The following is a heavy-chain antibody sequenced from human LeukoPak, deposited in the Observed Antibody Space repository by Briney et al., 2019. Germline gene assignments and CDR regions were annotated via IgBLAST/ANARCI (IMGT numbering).Heavy chain of an antibody. Sequence: GGSLRLSCAASGFTFSSYAMSWVRQAPGKGLEWVSAISGSGGSTCYADSVKGRFTISRGNSKNTLYLQMNSLRAEDTAVYYCAKRIGYSYGPFDYWGQGTLVTVSS. CDR3: AKRIGYSYGPFDY. V-gene: IGHV3-23*01. CDR1: GFTFSSYA. CDR2: ISGSGGST. D-gene: IGHD5-18*01. J-gene: IGHJ4*02.